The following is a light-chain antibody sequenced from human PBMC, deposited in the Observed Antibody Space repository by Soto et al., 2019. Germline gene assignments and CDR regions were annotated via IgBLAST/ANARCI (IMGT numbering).Light chain of an antibody. CDR2: KAS. J-gene: IGKJ5*01. CDR3: QQCNRYPIT. CDR1: ESIDSW. Sequence: DIQMTQSPSTLSASVGDRVTITCRASESIDSWLAWHQQKPGRAPKLLISKASSLESGVPSRFSGSGSGTEFTLTISSLQPDDSATYYCQQCNRYPITFGQGTRLEIK. V-gene: IGKV1-5*03.